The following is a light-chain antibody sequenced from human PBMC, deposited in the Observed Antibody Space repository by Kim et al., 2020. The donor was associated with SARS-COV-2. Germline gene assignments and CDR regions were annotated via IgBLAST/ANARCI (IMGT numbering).Light chain of an antibody. CDR1: QSVGGY. J-gene: IGKJ4*01. CDR3: QQRSSWPLA. Sequence: EIVLTQSRATLSLSPGQRATLSCWASQSVGGYLAWYQQKPGQAPRLLIYDASNRAAGIPARFSGSGSGTDFTLTISSLEPEDFAVYYCQQRSSWPLAFGGGTKVDIK. V-gene: IGKV3-11*01. CDR2: DAS.